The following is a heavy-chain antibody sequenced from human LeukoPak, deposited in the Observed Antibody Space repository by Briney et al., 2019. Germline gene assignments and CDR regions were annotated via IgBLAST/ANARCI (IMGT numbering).Heavy chain of an antibody. CDR1: GFXFSNYA. CDR3: EKDLGIAVEPKSLYGMDV. V-gene: IGHV3-23*01. CDR2: ISGSGGST. J-gene: IGHJ6*02. Sequence: GGSLRLSCAASGFXFSNYAINWVRQAPGKGQKWVSVISGSGGSTYYADSVKGRFTISRDNSKNTLYLQMNSLRAEDTAVYYCEKDLGIAVEPKSLYGMDVWGQGTTVTVSS. D-gene: IGHD6-19*01.